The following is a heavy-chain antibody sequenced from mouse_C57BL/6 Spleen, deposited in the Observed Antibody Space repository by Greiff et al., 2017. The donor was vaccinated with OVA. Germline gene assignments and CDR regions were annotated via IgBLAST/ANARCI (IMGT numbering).Heavy chain of an antibody. J-gene: IGHJ4*01. CDR3: ARGNMGYDYDVRYAMDY. D-gene: IGHD2-4*01. V-gene: IGHV14-3*01. Sequence: EVQLQQSVAELVRPGASVKLSCTASGFNIKNTYMHWVKQRPEQGLEWIGRIDPANGNTKYAPQFQGKATIPADTSSNTAYLQLSSLTSEDTAIYYCARGNMGYDYDVRYAMDYWGQGTSVTVSS. CDR1: GFNIKNTY. CDR2: IDPANGNT.